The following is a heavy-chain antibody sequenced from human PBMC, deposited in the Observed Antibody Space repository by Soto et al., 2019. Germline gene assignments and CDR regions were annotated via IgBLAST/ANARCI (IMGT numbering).Heavy chain of an antibody. Sequence: SETLSLTCGVSGYSISSGYYWGWIRQPPGKGLEWLGSIYHSGSTYYNPSLKSRVTISVDTSKNQFSLRLSSVTAADTAVYYCARDHLTRHTSGSLYYYGMDVWGQGTTVTAP. D-gene: IGHD3-10*01. V-gene: IGHV4-38-2*02. CDR1: GYSISSGYY. CDR2: IYHSGST. J-gene: IGHJ6*02. CDR3: ARDHLTRHTSGSLYYYGMDV.